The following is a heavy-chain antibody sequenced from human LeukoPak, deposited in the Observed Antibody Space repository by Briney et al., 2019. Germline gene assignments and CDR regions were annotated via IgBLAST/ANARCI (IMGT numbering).Heavy chain of an antibody. CDR2: IHPDGVT. V-gene: IGHV3-53*01. D-gene: IGHD3-22*01. CDR1: GFTVSLNF. J-gene: IGHJ4*02. CDR3: AKDPGWLPHD. Sequence: GSLRLSCAASGFTVSLNFMNWVRQAPGTGLEWVSIIHPDGVTHYSDSVKGRFTISRDNSNNILYLQMNGLRAEDTAVYYCAKDPGWLPHDWGQGTLVTVPS.